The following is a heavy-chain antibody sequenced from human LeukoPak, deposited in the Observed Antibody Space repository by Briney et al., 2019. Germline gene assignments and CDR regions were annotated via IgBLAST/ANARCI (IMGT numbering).Heavy chain of an antibody. CDR3: ARDRRGIVATIAYFDY. V-gene: IGHV1-69*05. CDR2: IIPIFGTA. J-gene: IGHJ4*02. D-gene: IGHD5-12*01. Sequence: GASVKVSCKASGGTFISYAISWVRQAPGQGLEWMGGIIPIFGTANYAQKFQGRVTITTDESTSTAYMELNSLRAEDTAVYYCARDRRGIVATIAYFDYWGQGTLVTVSS. CDR1: GGTFISYA.